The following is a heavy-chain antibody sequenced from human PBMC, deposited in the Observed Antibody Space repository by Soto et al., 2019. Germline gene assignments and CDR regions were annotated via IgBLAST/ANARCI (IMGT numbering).Heavy chain of an antibody. D-gene: IGHD3-3*01. Sequence: EVQLVESGGGLVQPGGSLRLSCAASGCSITNTCMHLVRQSPGKGLEWVGRVKSKADGGTADYAAPVKGRFTVSRDESRNTQYLQITSLKMEDTGVYYCTSYPDFWGGHTPLWGQGTLVTVSS. CDR2: VKSKADGGTA. CDR1: GCSITNTC. CDR3: TSYPDFWGGHTPL. V-gene: IGHV3-15*07. J-gene: IGHJ4*02.